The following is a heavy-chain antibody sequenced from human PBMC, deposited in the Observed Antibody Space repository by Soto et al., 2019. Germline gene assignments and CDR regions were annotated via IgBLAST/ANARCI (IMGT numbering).Heavy chain of an antibody. CDR3: AAASSTSGGYYGMDV. D-gene: IGHD2-2*01. V-gene: IGHV1-3*01. J-gene: IGHJ6*02. CDR1: GYTFTSYA. CDR2: INAGNGNT. Sequence: GASVKVSCKASGYTFTSYAMHWVRQAPGQRLEWMGWINAGNGNTKYSQKFQGRVTITRDTSASTAYMELSSLRSEDTAMYYCAAASSTSGGYYGMDVWGQGTTVTVSS.